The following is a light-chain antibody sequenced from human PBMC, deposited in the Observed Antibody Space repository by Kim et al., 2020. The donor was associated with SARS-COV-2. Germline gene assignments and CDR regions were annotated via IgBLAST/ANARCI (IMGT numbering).Light chain of an antibody. CDR3: SSYTSSSTYV. CDR2: EVS. Sequence: GRSSAISCPGTSSTVSSYNRVYWYQQPQATAPILMIYEVSNRPSGVPDRFSGSKSGNTASLTISGLQAEDEADYYCSSYTSSSTYVFGTGTKVTVL. J-gene: IGLJ1*01. CDR1: SSTVSSYNR. V-gene: IGLV2-18*02.